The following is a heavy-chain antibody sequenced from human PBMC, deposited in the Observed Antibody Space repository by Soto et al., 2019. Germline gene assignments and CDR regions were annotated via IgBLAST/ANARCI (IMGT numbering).Heavy chain of an antibody. CDR1: GYTFTSYY. Sequence: ASVKVSCKASGYTFTSYYIHWVRQAPGQGLEWMGIVNPSGGSTSYAQKFQGRVTMTRDTSTSTVYMELSSLRSEDTAVYYCARGSVAGRRFDYWGQGTLVTVSS. CDR3: ARGSVAGRRFDY. V-gene: IGHV1-46*01. CDR2: VNPSGGST. D-gene: IGHD6-19*01. J-gene: IGHJ4*02.